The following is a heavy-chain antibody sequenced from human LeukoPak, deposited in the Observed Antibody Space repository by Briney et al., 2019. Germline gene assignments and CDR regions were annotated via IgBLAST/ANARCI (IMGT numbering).Heavy chain of an antibody. CDR1: GGTFISYA. D-gene: IGHD2-21*02. CDR3: ARRGRRGVTQFDI. Sequence: SVTVSCKASGGTFISYAISWVRQAPGQGLEWMGRIIPILGIANYAQKFQGRVTITADKSTSTAYMELSSLRSEDTAVYYCARRGRRGVTQFDIWGQGTMVTVSS. CDR2: IIPILGIA. V-gene: IGHV1-69*04. J-gene: IGHJ3*02.